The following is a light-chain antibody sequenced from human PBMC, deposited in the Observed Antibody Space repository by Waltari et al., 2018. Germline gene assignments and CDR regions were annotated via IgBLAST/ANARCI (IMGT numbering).Light chain of an antibody. CDR2: AGN. Sequence: QSALTQPASVSGSPGQSITISCTGPSSDVGNYNLVSWYQQHPGKAPKLMIYAGNKRPWGVSKRCSGSKSDNMACRTSSGLQAEDEADYYCCSYAGSSAPRVFGGGTKLTVL. CDR1: SSDVGNYNL. CDR3: CSYAGSSAPRV. J-gene: IGLJ3*02. V-gene: IGLV2-23*01.